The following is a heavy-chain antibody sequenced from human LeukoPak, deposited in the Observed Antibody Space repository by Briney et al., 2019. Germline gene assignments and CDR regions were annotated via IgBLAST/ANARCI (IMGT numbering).Heavy chain of an antibody. V-gene: IGHV1-2*02. D-gene: IGHD3-22*01. CDR1: GYTFTGYY. J-gene: IGHJ4*02. CDR3: ARGEYYDSSGYYPYYFDY. CDR2: INPNSGGT. Sequence: ASVKVSCKASGYTFTGYYMHWVRQAPGQGLEWMGWINPNSGGTNYAQKFQGRVTMTRDTSISTAYMELSRLRSDDTAVYYCARGEYYDSSGYYPYYFDYWGQGTLVTVSS.